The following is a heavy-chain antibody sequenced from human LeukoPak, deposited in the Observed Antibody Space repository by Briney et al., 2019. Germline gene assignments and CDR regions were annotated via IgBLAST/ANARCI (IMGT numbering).Heavy chain of an antibody. CDR2: IYYSGST. V-gene: IGHV4-39*01. Sequence: SETLSLPCTVSGGSISSSSYYWGWIRQPPGNGLVWIGSIYYSGSTYYNPSLKSRVTISVDTSKNQFSLKLSSVTAADTAVYYCARHLRRNYDILTGHQAEYYFDYWGQGTLVTVSS. CDR3: ARHLRRNYDILTGHQAEYYFDY. J-gene: IGHJ4*02. CDR1: GGSISSSSYY. D-gene: IGHD3-9*01.